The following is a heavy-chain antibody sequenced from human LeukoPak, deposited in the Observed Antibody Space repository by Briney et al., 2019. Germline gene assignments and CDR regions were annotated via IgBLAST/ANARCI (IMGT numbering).Heavy chain of an antibody. J-gene: IGHJ4*02. V-gene: IGHV3-64*01. CDR2: FRSNEGST. Sequence: PGGSLRLSCAASGFTLSRYAMHWVRQAPGKGLESVSDFRSNEGSTYYANSVKGRFTISRDKSNHTLYLRMGSLRAEDLAVYYCARDFGLSAKVDYWGQGTLVTVSS. CDR1: GFTLSRYA. D-gene: IGHD3-16*01. CDR3: ARDFGLSAKVDY.